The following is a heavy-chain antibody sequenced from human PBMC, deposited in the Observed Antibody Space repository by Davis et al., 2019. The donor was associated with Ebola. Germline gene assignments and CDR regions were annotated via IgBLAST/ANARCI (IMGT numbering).Heavy chain of an antibody. Sequence: AASVKVSCKASGYTFTSYGISWVRQAPGQGLEWMGWISAYNGNTNYAQKLQGRVTMTTDTSTSTAYMELSSLRSEDTAVYYCARDKEFTIFGVVIVFDYWGQGTLVTVSS. J-gene: IGHJ4*02. CDR3: ARDKEFTIFGVVIVFDY. CDR1: GYTFTSYG. D-gene: IGHD3-3*01. V-gene: IGHV1-18*01. CDR2: ISAYNGNT.